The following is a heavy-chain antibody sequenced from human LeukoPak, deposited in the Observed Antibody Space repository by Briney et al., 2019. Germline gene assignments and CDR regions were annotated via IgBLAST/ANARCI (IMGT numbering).Heavy chain of an antibody. CDR1: GYTFTSYG. V-gene: IGHV1-8*02. CDR3: ARVPSAASQRWFDP. J-gene: IGHJ5*02. D-gene: IGHD6-13*01. Sequence: ASVKVSCKASGYTFTSYGISWVRQATGQGLEWMGWMNPNSGNTGYAQKFQGRVTMTRNTSISTAYMELSSLRSEDTAVYYCARVPSAASQRWFDPWGQGTLVTVSS. CDR2: MNPNSGNT.